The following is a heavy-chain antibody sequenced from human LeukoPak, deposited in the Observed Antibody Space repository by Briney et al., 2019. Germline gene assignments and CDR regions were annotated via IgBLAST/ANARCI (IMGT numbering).Heavy chain of an antibody. D-gene: IGHD1-26*01. CDR3: AREGVIVGARYYYGMDV. J-gene: IGHJ6*02. CDR2: ISAYNGNT. Sequence: ASLKVSCKASVYTFTSYGISWVRHAPGQGLEWMGWISAYNGNTNYAQKLQGRVTMTTDTSTSTAYMELRSLRSDDTAVYYCAREGVIVGARYYYGMDVWGQGTTVTVSS. CDR1: VYTFTSYG. V-gene: IGHV1-18*01.